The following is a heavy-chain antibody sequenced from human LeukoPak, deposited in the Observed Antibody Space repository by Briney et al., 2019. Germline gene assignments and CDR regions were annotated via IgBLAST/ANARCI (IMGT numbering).Heavy chain of an antibody. CDR3: AKGTVEKWLVPFDC. D-gene: IGHD6-19*01. CDR2: ILYDGSNK. J-gene: IGHJ4*02. CDR1: GFTFSSYG. V-gene: IGHV3-30*18. Sequence: PGGSLRLSCAASGFTFSSYGMHWVRQAPGKGLEWVAVILYDGSNKYYADSVKGRFTISRDNSKNTLYLQVNSLRAEDTGVYYCAKGTVEKWLVPFDCWGQGTLVTVSS.